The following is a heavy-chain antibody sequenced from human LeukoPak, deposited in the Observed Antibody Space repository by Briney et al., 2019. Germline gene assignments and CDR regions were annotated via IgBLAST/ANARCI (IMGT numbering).Heavy chain of an antibody. D-gene: IGHD6-19*01. J-gene: IGHJ3*02. Sequence: GRSLRLSCAASGFTFTSYGMHWVRQAPGKGLEWVAVIWYDGSKQYYADSVKGRFTISRDNSKNTLYLQMNSLRAEDTAVYYCARDSSGWYGGAFDIWGQGTMATVSS. CDR1: GFTFTSYG. V-gene: IGHV3-33*01. CDR2: IWYDGSKQ. CDR3: ARDSSGWYGGAFDI.